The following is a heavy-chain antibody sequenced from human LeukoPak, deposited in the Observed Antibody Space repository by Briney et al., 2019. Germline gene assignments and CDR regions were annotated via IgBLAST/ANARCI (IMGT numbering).Heavy chain of an antibody. Sequence: SQTLSLTCTVSGGSISSGSYYWGWIRQPPGKGLEWIGSIYYSGSTYYNPSLKSRVTISVDTSKNQFSLKLSSVTAADTAVYYCARADTAMATFDYWGQGTLVTVSS. CDR2: IYYSGST. V-gene: IGHV4-39*01. J-gene: IGHJ4*02. CDR3: ARADTAMATFDY. D-gene: IGHD5-18*01. CDR1: GGSISSGSYY.